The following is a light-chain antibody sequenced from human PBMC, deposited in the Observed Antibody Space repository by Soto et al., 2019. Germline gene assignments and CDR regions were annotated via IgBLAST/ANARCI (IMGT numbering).Light chain of an antibody. V-gene: IGLV1-47*02. CDR3: VSWDDSLSGLV. Sequence: QAVLTQPPSASGTPGQRVTISCSGRSANIGNNYVCWYQQLPGTAPKRLIYSNNQRPSGVPDRFSGSKSGTSASLAISGLRSEDEADYYCVSWDDSLSGLVFGTGTKVTVL. J-gene: IGLJ1*01. CDR1: SANIGNNY. CDR2: SNN.